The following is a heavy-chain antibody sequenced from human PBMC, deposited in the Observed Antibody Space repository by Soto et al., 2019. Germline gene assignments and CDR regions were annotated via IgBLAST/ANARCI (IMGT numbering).Heavy chain of an antibody. V-gene: IGHV1-46*01. CDR2: INPSGGST. CDR1: GYTFTSYY. D-gene: IGHD6-19*01. CDR3: ARSNRQWLVDY. Sequence: ASVQGSCKASGYTFTSYYRHWVRQAPGQGPEWMGIINPSGGSTSYAQKFQGRVTMTRDTSTSTVYMELSSLRSEDTAVYYCARSNRQWLVDYWGQGTLVTVSS. J-gene: IGHJ4*02.